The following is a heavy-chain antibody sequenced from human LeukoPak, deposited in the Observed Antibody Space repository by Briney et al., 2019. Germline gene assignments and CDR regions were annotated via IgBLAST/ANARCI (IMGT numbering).Heavy chain of an antibody. V-gene: IGHV4-34*01. CDR2: IFYSGST. Sequence: SETLSLTCAVYGGSFSGYYWSWIRQPPGKALEWIGNIFYSGSTYYSPSLKSRVTISLDTSRNQFSLKLSSVTAADTAVYYCARGFYGDYGYWGQGTLVTVSS. CDR1: GGSFSGYY. D-gene: IGHD4-17*01. CDR3: ARGFYGDYGY. J-gene: IGHJ4*02.